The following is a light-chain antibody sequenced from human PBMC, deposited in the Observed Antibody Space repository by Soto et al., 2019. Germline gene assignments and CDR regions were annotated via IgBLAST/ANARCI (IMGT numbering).Light chain of an antibody. CDR2: GAS. CDR1: QSVSSN. Sequence: EIVMTQSPATLSVSPGERATLSCRASQSVSSNLAWYQHKFGQAPRLLIYGASTRATGIPARFSGSGSGTEFTLTSSSLHSEIFVVYYCQPYNKWPLTFAGGTKVEIK. V-gene: IGKV3-15*01. CDR3: QPYNKWPLT. J-gene: IGKJ4*01.